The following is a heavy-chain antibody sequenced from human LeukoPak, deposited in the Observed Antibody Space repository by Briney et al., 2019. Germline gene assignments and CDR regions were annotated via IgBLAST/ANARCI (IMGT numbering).Heavy chain of an antibody. Sequence: PSETLSLTCAVYSGSFGGYYWSWIRQPPGKGLEWIGEINHSGSTNYNPSLKSRVTISVDTSKNQFSLKLSSVTAADTAVYYCARGQDYDYVWGSYRWYFDLWGRGTPVTVSS. D-gene: IGHD3-16*02. CDR2: INHSGST. CDR1: SGSFGGYY. V-gene: IGHV4-34*01. J-gene: IGHJ2*01. CDR3: ARGQDYDYVWGSYRWYFDL.